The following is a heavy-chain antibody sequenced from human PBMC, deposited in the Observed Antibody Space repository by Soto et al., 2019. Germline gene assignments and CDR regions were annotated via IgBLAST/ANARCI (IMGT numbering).Heavy chain of an antibody. CDR2: IYTSGST. Sequence: SETLSLTCTVSGGSISSYYWSWIRQPAGKGLEWIGRIYTSGSTNYNPSLKSRVTMSVDTSKNQFSLKLSSVTAADTAVYYCARDPGSGWGRYYYGMDVWGQGTTVTVSS. J-gene: IGHJ6*02. V-gene: IGHV4-4*07. CDR1: GGSISSYY. CDR3: ARDPGSGWGRYYYGMDV. D-gene: IGHD6-19*01.